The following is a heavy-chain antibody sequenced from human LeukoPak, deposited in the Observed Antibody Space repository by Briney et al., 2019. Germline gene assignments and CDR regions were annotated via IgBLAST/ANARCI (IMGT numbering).Heavy chain of an antibody. CDR1: GFTFSSYA. V-gene: IGHV4-4*08. CDR3: ARGTTAHLFEDY. CDR2: IYTSGST. D-gene: IGHD4-17*01. J-gene: IGHJ4*02. Sequence: PGGSLRLSCAASGFTFSSYAMSWVRLAPGKGLEWIGRIYTSGSTNYNPSLKSRVTISVDTSKNQFSLKLSSVTAADTAVYYCARGTTAHLFEDYWGQGTLVTVSS.